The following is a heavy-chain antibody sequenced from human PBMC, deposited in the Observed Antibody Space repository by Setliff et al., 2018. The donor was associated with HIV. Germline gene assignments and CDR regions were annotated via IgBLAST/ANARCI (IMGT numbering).Heavy chain of an antibody. CDR3: ARARRDSYDRGRRSHYYIDV. V-gene: IGHV1-46*01. CDR1: GYTFTSYY. Sequence: ASVKVSCKASGYTFTSYYMHWVRQGPGQGLEWMGMINPSGVTTNYAQKFQGRITMTRDTSTSTVYMELRSLKFEDTAVYYCARARRDSYDRGRRSHYYIDVWGKGTTVTVSS. D-gene: IGHD3-22*01. J-gene: IGHJ6*03. CDR2: INPSGVTT.